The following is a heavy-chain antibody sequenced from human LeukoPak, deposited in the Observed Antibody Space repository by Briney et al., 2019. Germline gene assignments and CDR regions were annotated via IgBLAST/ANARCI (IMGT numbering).Heavy chain of an antibody. CDR3: AKDPPTVVSNAFHI. V-gene: IGHV3-23*01. D-gene: IGHD4-11*01. Sequence: GESLTLSCAASGFTFSTYVMNWVRQAPGKGLEWVSSISGSGGTTYYADSVKGRFTISRDNSKNTLYLQMNSLRGDDTAVYSCAKDPPTVVSNAFHIWGQETMVTVS. CDR2: ISGSGGTT. CDR1: GFTFSTYV. J-gene: IGHJ3*02.